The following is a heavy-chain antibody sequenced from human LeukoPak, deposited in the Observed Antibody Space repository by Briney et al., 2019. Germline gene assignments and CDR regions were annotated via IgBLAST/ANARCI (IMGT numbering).Heavy chain of an antibody. CDR3: TTVGSAWNFDY. Sequence: GGSLRLSCAASGFTFSIAWMTWVRQAPGKGLEWVGRIKSKRDGGSMDYAAPVKGRFSISRDDSKDMLYLQMNSLKIEDAAVYYCTTVGSAWNFDYWGQGTLVTVSS. V-gene: IGHV3-15*01. CDR1: GFTFSIAW. D-gene: IGHD6-25*01. CDR2: IKSKRDGGSM. J-gene: IGHJ4*02.